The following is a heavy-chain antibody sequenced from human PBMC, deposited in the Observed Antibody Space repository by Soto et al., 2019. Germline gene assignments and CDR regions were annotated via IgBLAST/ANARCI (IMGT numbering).Heavy chain of an antibody. V-gene: IGHV3-15*07. CDR3: TTGTRVWGSYPDY. D-gene: IGHD3-16*02. CDR2: IKSKTDGGTT. Sequence: SVSNAWMNWVRQAPGKGLEWVGRIKSKTDGGTTDYAAPVKGRFTISRDDSKNTLYLQMNSLKTEDTAVYYCTTGTRVWGSYPDYWGQETLVTVSS. CDR1: SVSNAW. J-gene: IGHJ4*02.